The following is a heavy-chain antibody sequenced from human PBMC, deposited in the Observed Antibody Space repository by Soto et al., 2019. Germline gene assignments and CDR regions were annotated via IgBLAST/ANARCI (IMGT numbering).Heavy chain of an antibody. CDR1: GFTFSDSF. CDR2: ISGRDGNI. CDR3: AKDLAGASYYYGMDV. Sequence: GGSLRLSCAASGFTFSDSFISWSRQTPGKGLEWLSYISGRDGNIYYADSVRGRFTISRDNAKNSVYLQMNSLRAEDTAVYYCAKDLAGASYYYGMDVWGQGTTVTVSS. V-gene: IGHV3-11*01. J-gene: IGHJ6*02.